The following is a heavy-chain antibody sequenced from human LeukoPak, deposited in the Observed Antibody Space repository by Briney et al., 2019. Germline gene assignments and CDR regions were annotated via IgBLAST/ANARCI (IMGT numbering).Heavy chain of an antibody. Sequence: GGSLRLSCAASGFTFSSYAMHWVRQAPGKGLVWVSRVKSDGSSTSYADSVKGRFTISRDNAKNTLYPQMNSLRAEDTAVYYCARGSTQYSSGWYGLDYWGQGTLVTVSS. D-gene: IGHD6-19*01. CDR3: ARGSTQYSSGWYGLDY. J-gene: IGHJ4*02. CDR1: GFTFSSYA. CDR2: VKSDGSST. V-gene: IGHV3-74*01.